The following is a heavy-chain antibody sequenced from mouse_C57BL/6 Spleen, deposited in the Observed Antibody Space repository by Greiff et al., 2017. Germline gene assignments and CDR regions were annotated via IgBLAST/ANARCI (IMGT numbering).Heavy chain of an antibody. CDR1: GYTFTSYW. CDR3: AREGFITTVVAYWYFDV. V-gene: IGHV1-64*01. D-gene: IGHD1-1*01. CDR2: IHPNSGST. Sequence: QVQLQQPGAELVKPGASVKLSCKASGYTFTSYWMHWVKQRPGQGLEWIGMIHPNSGSTNYNEKFKSKATLTVDKSSSTAYMQLSSLTSEDSAVYYCAREGFITTVVAYWYFDVWGTGTTVTVSS. J-gene: IGHJ1*03.